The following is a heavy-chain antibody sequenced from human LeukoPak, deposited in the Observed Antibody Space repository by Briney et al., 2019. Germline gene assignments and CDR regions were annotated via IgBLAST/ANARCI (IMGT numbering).Heavy chain of an antibody. CDR3: AKAGVTMVRGALNWFDP. CDR2: ISGSGGST. J-gene: IGHJ5*02. Sequence: GGSLRLSCAASGFTFSSYGMSWVRQAPGKGLEWVSAISGSGGSTYYADSVKGRFTISRDNSKNTLYLQMNSLRAEDTAVYYCAKAGVTMVRGALNWFDPWGQGTLVTVSS. D-gene: IGHD3-10*01. V-gene: IGHV3-23*01. CDR1: GFTFSSYG.